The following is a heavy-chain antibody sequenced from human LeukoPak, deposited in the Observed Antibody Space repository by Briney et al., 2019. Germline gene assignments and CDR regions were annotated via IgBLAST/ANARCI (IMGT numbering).Heavy chain of an antibody. CDR1: GFTFSSYG. Sequence: PGGSLRLSCAASGFTFSSYGMHWVRQAPGKGLEWVAFIWYDGSNKYYADSVKGRFTISRDNSKNTLYLQMNSLRAEDTAVYYCAKTYSSSWTFDYWGQGTPVTVSS. CDR2: IWYDGSNK. J-gene: IGHJ4*02. D-gene: IGHD6-13*01. V-gene: IGHV3-30*02. CDR3: AKTYSSSWTFDY.